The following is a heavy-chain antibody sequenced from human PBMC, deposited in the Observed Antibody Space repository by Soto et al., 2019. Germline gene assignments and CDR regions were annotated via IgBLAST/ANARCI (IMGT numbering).Heavy chain of an antibody. CDR2: IYYRGST. CDR3: ARRFDVSGWFDP. D-gene: IGHD3-10*02. J-gene: IGHJ5*02. Sequence: QLQLQESGPGLVKPSETLSLTCTVSGGSISSSRYYWGWIRQPSGKGLEWIGSIYYRGSTYYNPYLKSRVTISVDTSKNQFSLKPSSVTAADTAVYYCARRFDVSGWFDPWGQGTLVTVSS. V-gene: IGHV4-39*01. CDR1: GGSISSSRYY.